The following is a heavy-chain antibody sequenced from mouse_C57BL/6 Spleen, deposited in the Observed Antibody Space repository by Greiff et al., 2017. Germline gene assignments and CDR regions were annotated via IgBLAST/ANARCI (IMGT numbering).Heavy chain of an antibody. CDR3: ARSITWGYLDY. Sequence: QVQLQQPGAELVKPGASVKLSCKASGYTFTSYWMQWVKQRPGQGLEWIGEIDPSDSYTNYNQKFTGKATLTVDTSSSTAYMQLSSLTADDSAVYYYARSITWGYLDYWGQGTTLTVSS. J-gene: IGHJ2*01. V-gene: IGHV1-50*01. CDR2: IDPSDSYT. CDR1: GYTFTSYW. D-gene: IGHD1-1*01.